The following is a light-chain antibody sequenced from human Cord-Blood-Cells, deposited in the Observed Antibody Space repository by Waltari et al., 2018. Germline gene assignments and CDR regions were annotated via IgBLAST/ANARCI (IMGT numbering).Light chain of an antibody. CDR3: CSYAGSSTFPYV. V-gene: IGLV2-23*02. CDR2: EVS. J-gene: IGLJ1*01. CDR1: SRDVGSYNL. Sequence: QSALTQPASVSGSPGQSITISCTGTSRDVGSYNLVSWYQQHPGKAPKLMIYEVSKRPSGVSNRFSGSKSGNTASLTISGLQAEDEADYYCCSYAGSSTFPYVFGTGTKVTVL.